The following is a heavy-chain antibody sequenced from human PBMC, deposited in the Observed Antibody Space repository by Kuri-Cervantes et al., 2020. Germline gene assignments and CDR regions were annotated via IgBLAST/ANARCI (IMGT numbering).Heavy chain of an antibody. D-gene: IGHD3-10*01. J-gene: IGHJ6*02. Sequence: GSLRLSCNVSGGSIRSYYWSWIRQPPGKGLEWIGYIYTSGSTNYNPSLKSRVTMSVDTSKNQFSLKLSSVTAADTAVYYCARDSGNPMRFGELLFGVHYYGMDVWGQGTTVTVSS. CDR2: IYTSGST. CDR3: ARDSGNPMRFGELLFGVHYYGMDV. CDR1: GGSIRSYY. V-gene: IGHV4-4*08.